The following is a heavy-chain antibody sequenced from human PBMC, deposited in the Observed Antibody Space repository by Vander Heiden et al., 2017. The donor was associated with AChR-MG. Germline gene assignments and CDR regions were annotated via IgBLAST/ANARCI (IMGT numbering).Heavy chain of an antibody. Sequence: QVQLVGSGGGLVKPGGSLRPSCSPAGFTLSDYYMGWIRQAPGKGREWVSYISSSGSTIYYADSVKGRFTISRDNAKNSLYLQMNSLRAEDTAVYYCARAFAATEPHWYFDLWGRGTLVTVSS. CDR2: ISSSGSTI. V-gene: IGHV3-11*01. D-gene: IGHD6-25*01. J-gene: IGHJ2*01. CDR3: ARAFAATEPHWYFDL. CDR1: GFTLSDYY.